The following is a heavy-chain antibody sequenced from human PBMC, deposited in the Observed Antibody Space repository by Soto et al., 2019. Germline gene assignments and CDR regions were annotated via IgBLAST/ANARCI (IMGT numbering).Heavy chain of an antibody. CDR3: ARLPGLGELSLRWFDP. D-gene: IGHD3-16*02. CDR1: GYSFTSYW. J-gene: IGHJ5*02. CDR2: IYPGDSDT. Sequence: RGESLKISCKSSGYSFTSYWIGWVRQMPGKGLEWMGIIYPGDSDTRYSPSFQGQVTISADKSISTAYLQWSSLKASDTAMYYCARLPGLGELSLRWFDPWGQGTLVTVSS. V-gene: IGHV5-51*01.